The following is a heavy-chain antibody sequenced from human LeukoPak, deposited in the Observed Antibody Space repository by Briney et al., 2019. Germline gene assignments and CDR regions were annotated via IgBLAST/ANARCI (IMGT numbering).Heavy chain of an antibody. CDR1: GGSISSYY. CDR3: AREILPGHYFFDY. D-gene: IGHD3-3*01. Sequence: PSETLSLTCTVSGGSISSYYWSWIRQPPGKGLEWIGYIYYSGSTNYNPSLKSRVTMSVDTSKNQLSLKLNSVTAADTAVYYCAREILPGHYFFDYWGQGTLVTVSS. J-gene: IGHJ4*02. V-gene: IGHV4-59*12. CDR2: IYYSGST.